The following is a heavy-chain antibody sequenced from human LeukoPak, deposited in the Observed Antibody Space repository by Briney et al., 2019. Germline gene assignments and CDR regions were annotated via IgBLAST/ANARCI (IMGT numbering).Heavy chain of an antibody. CDR2: IYHSGST. J-gene: IGHJ5*02. CDR1: GGSISSGGYS. V-gene: IGHV4-30-2*01. D-gene: IGHD3-10*01. Sequence: SETLSLTCAVSGGSISSGGYSWSWIRQPPGKGLEWIGYIYHSGSTYYNLSLKSRVTISVDRSKNQFSLKLSSVTAADTAVYYCARSYGSGPNWFDPWGQGTLVTVSS. CDR3: ARSYGSGPNWFDP.